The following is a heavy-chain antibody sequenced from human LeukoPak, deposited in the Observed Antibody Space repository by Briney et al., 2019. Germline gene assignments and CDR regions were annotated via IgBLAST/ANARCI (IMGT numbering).Heavy chain of an antibody. Sequence: SETLSLTCTVSGGSISSYYWSWIRQPPGKGLEWIGYIYYSGSTNYNPSLKSRVTISVDTSKNQFSLKLSSVTAADTAVYYCARLNGSYSDWFDPWGQGTLVTVSS. CDR1: GGSISSYY. V-gene: IGHV4-59*01. D-gene: IGHD1-26*01. J-gene: IGHJ5*02. CDR3: ARLNGSYSDWFDP. CDR2: IYYSGST.